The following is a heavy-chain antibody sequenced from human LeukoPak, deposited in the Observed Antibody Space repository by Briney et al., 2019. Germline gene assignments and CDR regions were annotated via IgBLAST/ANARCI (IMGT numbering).Heavy chain of an antibody. CDR2: FNPIFGSA. J-gene: IGHJ5*02. Sequence: ASVKVSCKASGDSFGTYGITWVRLAPGEGLEWMGGFNPIFGSAQYAQKFQGRVTITMDVSARTVYMELSSLRSEDTTIYYCARDFGSGVFDPWGQGTLVTVSS. CDR1: GDSFGTYG. CDR3: ARDFGSGVFDP. V-gene: IGHV1-69*05. D-gene: IGHD3-10*01.